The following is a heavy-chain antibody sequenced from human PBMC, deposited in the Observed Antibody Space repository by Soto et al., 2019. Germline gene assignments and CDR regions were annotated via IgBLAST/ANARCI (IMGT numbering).Heavy chain of an antibody. Sequence: GASVKVSCKASGYTFTSYGISWVRQAPGQGLEWMGWISAYNGNTNYAQKLQGRVTMTTDTSTSTAYMELRSLRSDDTAVYYCARGGTRLNDSSGYWSWFDPWGQGTLVTVSS. CDR3: ARGGTRLNDSSGYWSWFDP. V-gene: IGHV1-18*01. J-gene: IGHJ5*02. CDR2: ISAYNGNT. CDR1: GYTFTSYG. D-gene: IGHD3-22*01.